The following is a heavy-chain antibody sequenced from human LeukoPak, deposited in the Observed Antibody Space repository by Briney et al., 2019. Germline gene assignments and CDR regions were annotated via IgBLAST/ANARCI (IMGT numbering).Heavy chain of an antibody. V-gene: IGHV3-7*01. CDR2: IKQDGSEK. CDR3: ARIGYSSSAFDY. D-gene: IGHD6-13*01. Sequence: GGSLRLSCAASGFRFTNYWMSWVRQAPGKGLEWVANIKQDGSEKDYVDSMKGRFTISRDNAKNSVYLQVNSLRAEDTAVYYCARIGYSSSAFDYWGQGTLVTVSS. J-gene: IGHJ4*02. CDR1: GFRFTNYW.